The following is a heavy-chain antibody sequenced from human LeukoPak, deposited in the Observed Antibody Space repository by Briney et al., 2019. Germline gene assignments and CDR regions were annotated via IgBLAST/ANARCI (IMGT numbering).Heavy chain of an antibody. V-gene: IGHV3-7*01. CDR1: GFTFSSYW. Sequence: SGGSLRLSCAASGFTFSSYWMSWVRQAPGKGLEWVANIKQDGSEKYYVDSVKGRFTISRDNAKNSLYLQMNSLRAEDTAVYYCARTPYCSSTSCYWSYYYCMDVWGKGTTVTVSS. CDR3: ARTPYCSSTSCYWSYYYCMDV. J-gene: IGHJ6*03. CDR2: IKQDGSEK. D-gene: IGHD2-2*01.